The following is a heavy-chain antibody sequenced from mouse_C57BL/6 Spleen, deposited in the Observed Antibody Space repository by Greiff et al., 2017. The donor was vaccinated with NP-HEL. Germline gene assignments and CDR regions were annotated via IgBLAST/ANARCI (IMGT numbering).Heavy chain of an antibody. CDR3: ARRGTMVTSGYFDV. CDR1: GYSFTGYY. CDR2: ITPSTGGS. J-gene: IGHJ1*03. V-gene: IGHV1-42*01. D-gene: IGHD2-2*01. Sequence: EVKLMESGPELVKPGASVKISCKASGYSFTGYYMNWVTQSPEKSLEWLGEITPSTGGSTSNQKLKVKATLTVDKSSSAAYMQLKSLTSEDSAGYDSARRGTMVTSGYFDVWGTGTTVTVSS.